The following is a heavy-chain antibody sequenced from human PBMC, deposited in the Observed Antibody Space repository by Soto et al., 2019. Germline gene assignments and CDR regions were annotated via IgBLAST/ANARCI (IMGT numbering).Heavy chain of an antibody. D-gene: IGHD3-22*01. V-gene: IGHV1-2*02. CDR3: AKSYYYDSSGSVTEHDAFDS. J-gene: IGHJ3*02. Sequence: ASVKVSCKASGYTFTGYYMHGVRQAPGQGLEWMGWINPNSGGTNYAQKFQGRVTMTRDTSISTAYMELSRLRSDDTAVYYCAKSYYYDSSGSVTEHDAFDSSGQGTMLTVSS. CDR2: INPNSGGT. CDR1: GYTFTGYY.